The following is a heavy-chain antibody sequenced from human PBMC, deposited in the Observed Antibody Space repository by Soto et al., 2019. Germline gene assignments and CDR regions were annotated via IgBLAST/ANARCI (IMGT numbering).Heavy chain of an antibody. J-gene: IGHJ3*02. CDR3: VRTWHGFDI. CDR1: GFTFSTYW. Sequence: EVQLVESGGGLVQPGGSLRLSCAASGFTFSTYWMHWVRQAPEKGLLWVSHINGDGSYTDFADSVKGRFTISRDNAKNTVYLQXQSLRVXXXXXYFCVRTWHGFDIWGPGTMVTVSS. CDR2: INGDGSYT. V-gene: IGHV3-74*01.